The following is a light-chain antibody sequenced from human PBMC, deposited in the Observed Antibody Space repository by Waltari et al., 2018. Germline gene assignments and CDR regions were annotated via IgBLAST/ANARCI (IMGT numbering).Light chain of an antibody. Sequence: QSALTQPASVSGSPGQSITISCTGTSSDIGGYNYVSWYQQHPGKAPKLMIYDVTKRPPGVSGRLPGSKSRNTAALTLFGLQAEDEADYYCSSYTSTSTLGIFGGGTKLTVL. CDR1: SSDIGGYNY. CDR3: SSYTSTSTLGI. J-gene: IGLJ2*01. V-gene: IGLV2-14*03. CDR2: DVT.